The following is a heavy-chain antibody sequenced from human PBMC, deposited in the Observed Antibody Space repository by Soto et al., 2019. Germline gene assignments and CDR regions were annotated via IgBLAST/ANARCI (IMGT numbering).Heavy chain of an antibody. Sequence: QVQLVQSGAEVKKPGASVTVSCKAAGYTVTSYGISWVRQAPGQALAWMGWISAYNGNTNSAQQLQGRATMTTDASTSTDYMERRSLRSDDKAVYDCARVGTGGWYHLDYWGQGSLVTVAS. V-gene: IGHV1-18*04. CDR1: GYTVTSYG. CDR3: ARVGTGGWYHLDY. D-gene: IGHD6-19*01. J-gene: IGHJ4*02. CDR2: ISAYNGNT.